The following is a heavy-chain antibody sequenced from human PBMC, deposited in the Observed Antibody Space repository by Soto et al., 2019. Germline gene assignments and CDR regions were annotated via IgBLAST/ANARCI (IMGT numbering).Heavy chain of an antibody. D-gene: IGHD6-19*01. V-gene: IGHV2-26*01. CDR3: ARMESSVWYWESPPFDF. J-gene: IGHJ4*02. Sequence: QVTLKESGPVLVKPTETLTLTCTASGFSLSNARMGVSWIRHPPGKALEWLAHIFSNDEKSYSTALKSRLTNCKDTSKSQVVPTITNMDAVDTATYYFARMESSVWYWESPPFDFWGQGTLVTVSS. CDR2: IFSNDEK. CDR1: GFSLSNARMG.